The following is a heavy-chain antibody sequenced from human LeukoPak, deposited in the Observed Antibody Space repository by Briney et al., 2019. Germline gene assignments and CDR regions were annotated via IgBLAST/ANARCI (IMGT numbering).Heavy chain of an antibody. Sequence: GGSLRLSCGASGFTFSTYTMICVRHPPGKGLEWVASISGCSELKYYTDSVRGRFTISRDNSRSNLYLQMIFLRTDDAAVYYCVKDRPKYCGSEGHYYSQKGDSWGQGTLVTVSS. CDR2: ISGCSELK. V-gene: IGHV3-23*01. J-gene: IGHJ5*01. D-gene: IGHD2-21*01. CDR3: VKDRPKYCGSEGHYYSQKGDS. CDR1: GFTFSTYT.